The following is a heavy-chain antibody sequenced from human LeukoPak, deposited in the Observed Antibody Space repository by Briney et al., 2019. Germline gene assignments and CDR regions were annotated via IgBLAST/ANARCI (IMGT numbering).Heavy chain of an antibody. CDR3: ARAISYSSGWPHYYYYYMDV. J-gene: IGHJ6*03. D-gene: IGHD6-19*01. CDR2: INPSGGTT. Sequence: ASVKVSCKASGYTFTSYYMHWVRQAPGQGLEWMGLINPSGGTTRYAQKFQGRVTITADKSTSTAYMELSSLRSEDTAVYYCARAISYSSGWPHYYYYYMDVWGKGTTVTVSS. CDR1: GYTFTSYY. V-gene: IGHV1-46*01.